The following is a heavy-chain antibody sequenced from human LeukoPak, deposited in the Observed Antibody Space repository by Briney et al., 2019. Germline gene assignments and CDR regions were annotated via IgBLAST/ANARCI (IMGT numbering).Heavy chain of an antibody. V-gene: IGHV1-69*05. Sequence: GASVKVSCKASGGTFSSYAISWVRQAPGQGLEWMGGIIPIFGTANYAQKFQGRVTITTDESTSTAYMELSRLRSDDTAVYYCARVNWNYVGWFDPWGQGTLVTVSS. J-gene: IGHJ5*02. CDR1: GGTFSSYA. CDR3: ARVNWNYVGWFDP. CDR2: IIPIFGTA. D-gene: IGHD1-7*01.